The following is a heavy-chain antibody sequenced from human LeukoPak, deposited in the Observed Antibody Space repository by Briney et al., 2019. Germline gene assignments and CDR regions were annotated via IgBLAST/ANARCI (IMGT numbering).Heavy chain of an antibody. D-gene: IGHD4-11*01. V-gene: IGHV4-39*01. CDR1: GGSLSSSSYY. Sequence: PSETLSLTCTVSGGSLSSSSYYWGWIRQPPGKGLEWIGSIYYSGSTYYNPSLKSRVTISVDTSKNQFSLKLSSVTAADTAVYYCARHAPLQAYYFDYWGQGTLVTVSS. CDR2: IYYSGST. J-gene: IGHJ4*02. CDR3: ARHAPLQAYYFDY.